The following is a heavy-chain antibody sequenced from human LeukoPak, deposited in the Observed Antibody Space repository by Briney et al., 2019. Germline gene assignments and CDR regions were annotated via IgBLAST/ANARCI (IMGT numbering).Heavy chain of an antibody. CDR3: ARAARGIDAFDI. Sequence: PGGSLRLSCAASGFTFSNAWMSWVRQAPGKGLEWVSAISGSGGSTYYADSVKGRFTISRDNSKNTLYLQMNSLRAEDTAVYYCARAARGIDAFDIWGQGTMVTVSS. D-gene: IGHD3-16*01. J-gene: IGHJ3*02. CDR2: ISGSGGST. V-gene: IGHV3-23*01. CDR1: GFTFSNAW.